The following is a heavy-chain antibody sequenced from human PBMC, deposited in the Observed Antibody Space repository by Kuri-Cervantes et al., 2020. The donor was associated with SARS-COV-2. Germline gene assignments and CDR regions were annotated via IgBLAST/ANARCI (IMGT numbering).Heavy chain of an antibody. CDR1: GFTFSSYE. J-gene: IGHJ4*02. CDR2: ISSSGSTI. Sequence: GGSLRLSCAASGFTFSSYEMNWVRQAPGKGLEWVSYISSSGSTIYYADSVKGQFTISRDNSKNTLYLQMNSLRAEDTAVYYCAKDIKEGSDYWGQGTLVTVSS. CDR3: AKDIKEGSDY. V-gene: IGHV3-48*03. D-gene: IGHD2-15*01.